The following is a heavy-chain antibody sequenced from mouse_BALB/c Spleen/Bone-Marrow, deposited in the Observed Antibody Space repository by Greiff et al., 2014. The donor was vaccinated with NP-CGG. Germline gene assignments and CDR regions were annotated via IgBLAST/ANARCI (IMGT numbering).Heavy chain of an antibody. J-gene: IGHJ2*01. CDR2: ISTYSGNT. CDR1: GYTFTDYA. V-gene: IGHV1-67*01. CDR3: ASYYDSSYFDY. D-gene: IGHD1-1*01. Sequence: VQLQQSGPELVRPGVSVKISCKGSGYTFTDYAMHWVKQSHAKSLEWIGVISTYSGNTNYNQKFKGKAKMTVDKSSSTAYIELARMTPEDSAIYFCASYYDSSYFDYWGQGTTLTVSS.